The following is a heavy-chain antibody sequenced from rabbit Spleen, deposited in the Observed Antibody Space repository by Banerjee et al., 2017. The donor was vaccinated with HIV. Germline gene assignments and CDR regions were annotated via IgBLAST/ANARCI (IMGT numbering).Heavy chain of an antibody. Sequence: QEQLVESGGGLVQPEGSLTLTCTASGFSFSSSYWICWVRQAPGKGLEWIACINAVTGKAVYASWAKGRFTFSKTSSTTVTLQVTSLTVADTATYFCARDAGSGPYIDGYFNLWGPGTLVTVS. CDR1: GFSFSSSYW. V-gene: IGHV1S45*01. J-gene: IGHJ4*01. D-gene: IGHD8-1*01. CDR3: ARDAGSGPYIDGYFNL. CDR2: INAVTGKA.